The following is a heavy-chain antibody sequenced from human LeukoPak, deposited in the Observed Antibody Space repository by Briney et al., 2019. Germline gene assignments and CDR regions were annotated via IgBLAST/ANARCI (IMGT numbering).Heavy chain of an antibody. CDR2: ISGSGGST. J-gene: IGHJ4*02. CDR1: GFTFSSYA. Sequence: GGSLRLSCAATGFTFSSYAMSWVRQAPGKGLEWVSTISGSGGSTYYAASVKGRFTISRDNSKNTLYLQMNSLRAEDTAVYYCAKDHYYYGSGSYSYYWGQGTLVTVSS. V-gene: IGHV3-23*01. D-gene: IGHD3-10*01. CDR3: AKDHYYYGSGSYSYY.